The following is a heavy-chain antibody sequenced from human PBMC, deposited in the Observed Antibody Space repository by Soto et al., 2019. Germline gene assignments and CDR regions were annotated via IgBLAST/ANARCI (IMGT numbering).Heavy chain of an antibody. V-gene: IGHV3-23*01. CDR3: EKARVITFGGVVYAD. J-gene: IGHJ4*02. D-gene: IGHD3-16*01. CDR1: GFTFSSYA. Sequence: GGSLRLSCAASGFTFSSYAMSWVRQAPGKGLEWVSAISGSGGSTYYADSVKGRFTISRDNSKNTLYLQMNSLRAEDTAVYYCEKARVITFGGVVYADWGQGPLVTVYS. CDR2: ISGSGGST.